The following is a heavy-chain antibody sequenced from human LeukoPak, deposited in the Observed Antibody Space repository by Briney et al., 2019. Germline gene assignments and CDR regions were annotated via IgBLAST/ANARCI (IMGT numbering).Heavy chain of an antibody. V-gene: IGHV3-23*01. Sequence: GGSLRLSCAASGFTFSDYYMSWIRQAPGKGLEWVSAISGSGGSTYYADSVKGRFTISRDNSKNTLYLQMNSLRAENTAVYYCAKDGSTMVRGVIDYWGQGTLVTVSS. J-gene: IGHJ4*02. CDR1: GFTFSDYY. CDR2: ISGSGGST. D-gene: IGHD3-10*01. CDR3: AKDGSTMVRGVIDY.